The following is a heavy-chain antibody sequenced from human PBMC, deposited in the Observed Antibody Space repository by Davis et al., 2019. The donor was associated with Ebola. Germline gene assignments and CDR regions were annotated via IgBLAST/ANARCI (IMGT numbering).Heavy chain of an antibody. J-gene: IGHJ5*02. D-gene: IGHD5-12*01. CDR1: GFTFSSYS. V-gene: IGHV3-23*01. CDR3: AKGDSGYGWDNWFDP. CDR2: ISGSGGST. Sequence: GESLKISCAASGFTFSSYSMNWVRQAPGKGLEWVSAISGSGGSTYYADSVKGRFTISRDNSKNTLYLQMNSLRAEDTAVYYCAKGDSGYGWDNWFDPWGQGTLVTVSS.